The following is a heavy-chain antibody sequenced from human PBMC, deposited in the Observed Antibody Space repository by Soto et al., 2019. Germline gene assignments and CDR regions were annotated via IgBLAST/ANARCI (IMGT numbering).Heavy chain of an antibody. Sequence: GESLKISFKGSGYSFGGYWITWVRQKPGKGLEWMGRIDPSDSQTYYSPSFRGHVTISATKSITTVFLQWSSMRASDTAMYYCARQLYDSDTVPNFQYYFDSWGQGTPVTVSS. D-gene: IGHD3-22*01. CDR3: ARQLYDSDTVPNFQYYFDS. CDR1: GYSFGGYW. J-gene: IGHJ4*02. CDR2: IDPSDSQT. V-gene: IGHV5-10-1*01.